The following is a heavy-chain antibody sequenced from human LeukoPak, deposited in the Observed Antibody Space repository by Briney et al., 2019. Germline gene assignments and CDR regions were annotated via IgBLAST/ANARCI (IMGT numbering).Heavy chain of an antibody. V-gene: IGHV4-34*01. CDR1: GGSFSGYY. CDR3: ARLRDNTHNWFDP. D-gene: IGHD2-15*01. CDR2: INHSGST. Sequence: SETLSLTCAVYGGSFSGYYWSWIRQPPGKGLEWIGEINHSGSTNYNPSLKSRVTISVDTSKNQLSLKLRSVTAADTAVYYCARLRDNTHNWFDPWGQGTLVTVSS. J-gene: IGHJ5*02.